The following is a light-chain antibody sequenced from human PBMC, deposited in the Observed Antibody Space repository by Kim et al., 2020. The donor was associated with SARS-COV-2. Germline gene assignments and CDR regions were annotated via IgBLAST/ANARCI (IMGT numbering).Light chain of an antibody. V-gene: IGLV3-19*01. J-gene: IGLJ3*02. Sequence: ARGQTVRITCQGDGLGRYYASWYQQKPGQAPILVVFGKNDRPSGIPDRFTGSSSGNTASLTITGAQAEDEAVYYCNSRDSSGNQLVFGGGTKVTVL. CDR3: NSRDSSGNQLV. CDR2: GKN. CDR1: GLGRYY.